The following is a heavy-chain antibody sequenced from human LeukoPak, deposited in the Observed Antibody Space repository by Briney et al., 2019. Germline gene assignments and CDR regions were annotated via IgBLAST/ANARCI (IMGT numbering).Heavy chain of an antibody. Sequence: SETLSLTCAVSGYSISSGSYWGWIRQPPGKGLEWIGSIYHSGNTYYNPSLKSRVTISVHTSKNQFSLKLSSVTAADTAVYYCARDIRHGCSSWSESSWFDPWGQGTLVTVSS. V-gene: IGHV4-38-2*02. CDR1: GYSISSGSY. D-gene: IGHD6-13*01. CDR3: ARDIRHGCSSWSESSWFDP. CDR2: IYHSGNT. J-gene: IGHJ5*02.